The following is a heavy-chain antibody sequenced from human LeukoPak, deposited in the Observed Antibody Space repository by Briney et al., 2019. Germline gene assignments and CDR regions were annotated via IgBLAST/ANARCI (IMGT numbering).Heavy chain of an antibody. V-gene: IGHV3-48*03. CDR3: SEDHGMRYDFWSGYCHFDY. J-gene: IGHJ4*02. CDR2: ITTSGSTI. CDR1: GFTFSIYE. Sequence: GRSLRLSCAASGFTFSIYEMNGVPQAPRKGLEGSIYITTSGSTIYYADSVKGRFTISRDNDTNSMSLQMNRMRGEAIAVYYCSEDHGMRYDFWSGYCHFDYWGQGTLVTVSS. D-gene: IGHD3-3*01.